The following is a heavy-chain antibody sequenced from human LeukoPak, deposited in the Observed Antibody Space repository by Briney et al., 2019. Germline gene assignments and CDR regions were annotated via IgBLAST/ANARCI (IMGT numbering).Heavy chain of an antibody. Sequence: ASVKVSCKASGYTFTSYGISWVRQAHGQGLEWMGWISAYNGNTNYAQKLQGRVTMTTDTSTSTAYMELRSLRSDDTAVYYCARDSSTAMVNWFDPWGQGTLVTVSS. J-gene: IGHJ5*02. CDR2: ISAYNGNT. D-gene: IGHD5-18*01. CDR1: GYTFTSYG. V-gene: IGHV1-18*01. CDR3: ARDSSTAMVNWFDP.